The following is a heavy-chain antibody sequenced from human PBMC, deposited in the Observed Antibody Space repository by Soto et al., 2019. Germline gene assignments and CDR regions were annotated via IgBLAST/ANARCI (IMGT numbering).Heavy chain of an antibody. D-gene: IGHD5-18*01. V-gene: IGHV1-46*01. J-gene: IGHJ4*02. CDR1: GYTFTHYY. CDR3: ATSVNSAMAFDY. CDR2: INPNGGST. Sequence: QVQLVQSGAEVKKPEASVKVSCKASGYTFTHYYIHWVRQAPGQGLEWMGIINPNGGSTTYAQKFRAGFTMTRDTSTSTVYMELSSLRSEDSAVYYCATSVNSAMAFDYWGQGTLVTVSS.